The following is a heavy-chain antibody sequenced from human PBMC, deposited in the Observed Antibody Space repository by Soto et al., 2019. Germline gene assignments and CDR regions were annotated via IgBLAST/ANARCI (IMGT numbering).Heavy chain of an antibody. V-gene: IGHV5-10-1*01. J-gene: IGHJ3*02. CDR1: GYSFTSYW. D-gene: IGHD4-17*01. Sequence: GESLKISCKGSGYSFTSYWISWVRQMPGKGLEWMGRIDPSDSYTNYSPSFQGHVTISADKSISTAYLQWSSLKASDTAMYYCARSDYGCNSGDAFDIWGQGTMVTVSS. CDR3: ARSDYGCNSGDAFDI. CDR2: IDPSDSYT.